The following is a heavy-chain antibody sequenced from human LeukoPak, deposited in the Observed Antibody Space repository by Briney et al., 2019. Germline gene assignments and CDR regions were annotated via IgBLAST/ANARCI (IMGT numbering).Heavy chain of an antibody. CDR3: ARGGGYSGYDFNYFDY. CDR2: ISYDGSNK. J-gene: IGHJ4*02. V-gene: IGHV3-30*04. Sequence: TGGSLRLSCAASGFTFSSYAMHWVRQAPGKGREWVAVISYDGSNKYYADSVKGRFTISIDNSKNTLYLQLNSLRDEDTAVYYCARGGGYSGYDFNYFDYWGQGTLVTVSS. CDR1: GFTFSSYA. D-gene: IGHD5-12*01.